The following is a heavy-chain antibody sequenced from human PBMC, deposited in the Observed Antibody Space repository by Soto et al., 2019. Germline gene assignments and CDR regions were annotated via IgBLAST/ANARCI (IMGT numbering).Heavy chain of an antibody. CDR1: GFIFDDFA. CDR3: TKVGGLYDFWSGPLHFDL. J-gene: IGHJ4*02. V-gene: IGHV3-9*01. CDR2: ISWNSDSI. Sequence: EAQLVESGGGFVQPGRSLRLSCAGSGFIFDDFAIHWVRQAPGKGLEWVSGISWNSDSIGYADSVKGRFTISRDNAKISLYLQMNSLRAEDTALYYCTKVGGLYDFWSGPLHFDLWGQGTLVTVSS. D-gene: IGHD3-3*01.